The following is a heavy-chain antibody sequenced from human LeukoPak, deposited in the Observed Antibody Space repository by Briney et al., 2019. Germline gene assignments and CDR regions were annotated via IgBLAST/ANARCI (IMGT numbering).Heavy chain of an antibody. V-gene: IGHV3-48*04. D-gene: IGHD7-27*01. CDR3: ARDDNWGFDY. CDR1: GFVFSDYS. J-gene: IGHJ4*02. Sequence: GGSLRLSCAASGFVFSDYSMNWVRQAPGEGLEWVANIRGSGSGLGSGNYYADSVKGRFTISRDNAKTSLYLQMNSLRAEDTAFYYCARDDNWGFDYWGQGALVTVSS. CDR2: IRGSGSGLGSGN.